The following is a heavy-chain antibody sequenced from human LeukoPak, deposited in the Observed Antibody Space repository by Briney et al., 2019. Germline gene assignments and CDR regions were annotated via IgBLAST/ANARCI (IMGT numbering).Heavy chain of an antibody. CDR2: IYYSGST. CDR3: ARISGPGDYGDFDY. CDR1: GGSSSPQF. V-gene: IGHV4-59*11. Sequence: PSETLSLTCTVSGGSSSPQFWGWIRQAPGKELEWSWDIYYSGSTNYNPSRKNRVTISVDTSKSRFSVKLSSVTAADTAIHYCARISGPGDYGDFDYWGQGTLVTVSS. J-gene: IGHJ4*02. D-gene: IGHD4-17*01.